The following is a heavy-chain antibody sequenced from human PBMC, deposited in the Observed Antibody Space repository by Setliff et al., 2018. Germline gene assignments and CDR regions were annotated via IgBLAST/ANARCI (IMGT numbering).Heavy chain of an antibody. D-gene: IGHD5-18*01. J-gene: IGHJ4*02. CDR1: GGSFTPYY. CDR3: ARLPPLHTPMALTFDY. V-gene: IGHV4-59*08. Sequence: SETLSLTCTVSGGSFTPYYWSWIRQPPGKGLEWIGYVYYSGDTNYNPSLKSRVTISVDTSKNQFSLELRSVTAADTAVYYCARLPPLHTPMALTFDYWGQGILVTVSS. CDR2: VYYSGDT.